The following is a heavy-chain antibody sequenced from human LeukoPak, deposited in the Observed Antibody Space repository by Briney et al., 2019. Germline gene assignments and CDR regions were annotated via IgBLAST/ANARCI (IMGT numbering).Heavy chain of an antibody. V-gene: IGHV3-21*01. CDR2: ISPNSVDK. D-gene: IGHD6-19*01. J-gene: IGHJ4*02. CDR1: GFTFSTYS. CDR3: AREGQWQDFDY. Sequence: PGGSLRLSCAASGFTFSTYSMNWVRQTPGKGLEWVSSISPNSVDKYHADSVKGRFTISRDNAKNSLYLQMNSLRAEVTALYYCAREGQWQDFDYWGQGTLVTVSS.